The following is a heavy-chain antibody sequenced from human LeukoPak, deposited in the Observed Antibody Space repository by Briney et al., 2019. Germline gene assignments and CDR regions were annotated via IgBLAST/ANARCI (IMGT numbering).Heavy chain of an antibody. CDR1: GGPLSSYY. J-gene: IGHJ3*02. D-gene: IGHD2-2*01. Sequence: PSETLSLTCTVSGGPLSSYYWSWIRQPPGKGGEWIGYIYYSGSTNYNPSLKSRVTISVNTSKNQFSLKLSSVTAADTAVYYCARDYCSSTSCYDAFDIWGQGTMVTVSS. CDR3: ARDYCSSTSCYDAFDI. CDR2: IYYSGST. V-gene: IGHV4-59*01.